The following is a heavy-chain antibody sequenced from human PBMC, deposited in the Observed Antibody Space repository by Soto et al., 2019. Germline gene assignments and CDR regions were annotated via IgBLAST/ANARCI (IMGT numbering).Heavy chain of an antibody. D-gene: IGHD1-1*01. CDR3: ARDYPSLERHNAFDI. Sequence: PGGSLRLSCAASGFTFDDYGMSWVRQAPGKGLEWVSGINWNGGSTGYADSVKGRFTISRDNAKNSLYLQMNSLRAEDTALYYCARDYPSLERHNAFDIWGQGTMVTVSS. CDR2: INWNGGST. V-gene: IGHV3-20*04. CDR1: GFTFDDYG. J-gene: IGHJ3*02.